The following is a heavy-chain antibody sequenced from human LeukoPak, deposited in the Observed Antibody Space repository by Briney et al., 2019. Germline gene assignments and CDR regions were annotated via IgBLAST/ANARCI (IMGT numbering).Heavy chain of an antibody. CDR3: AREGSIVARTDY. CDR2: ISYDGNRE. V-gene: IGHV3-30*14. CDR1: GFTFGNYA. Sequence: PGGSLRLSCEASGFTFGNYAMHWVRQAPGKRLEWVAVISYDGNREYYPDSVKGRFTISRDNSKNTLYLQMKGLKTEDTGVYYCAREGSIVARTDYWGQGALVIVSS. J-gene: IGHJ4*02. D-gene: IGHD2-15*01.